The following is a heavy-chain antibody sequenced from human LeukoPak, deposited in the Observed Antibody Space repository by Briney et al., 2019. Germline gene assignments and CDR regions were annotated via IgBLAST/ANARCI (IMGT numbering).Heavy chain of an antibody. Sequence: SETLSLTCAVSGDSIYSGGFYWRWIRQHPGKGLEWIGHIYYSGTTYYNPSLESRLIISVDTSKNEFSLKVSSMTAAVTAVYFCARARRSVHDTSFYIDYWGQGTLVTVSS. J-gene: IGHJ4*02. D-gene: IGHD1-1*01. CDR2: IYYSGTT. CDR1: GDSIYSGGFY. V-gene: IGHV4-31*11. CDR3: ARARRSVHDTSFYIDY.